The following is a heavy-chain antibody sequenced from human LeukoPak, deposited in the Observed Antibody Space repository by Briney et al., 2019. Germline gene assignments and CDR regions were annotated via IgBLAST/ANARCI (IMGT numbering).Heavy chain of an antibody. CDR1: GFTFSSYA. Sequence: GGSLRLSCAASGFTFSSYAMSWVRQAPGKGLEWVSIISNSDGKTYYADSVKGRFTISRDNSKNTLYVQMNSLTAEDTAIYYCAKATGNLGNWGQGTLVTVSS. V-gene: IGHV3-23*01. CDR3: AKATGNLGN. D-gene: IGHD1-1*01. CDR2: ISNSDGKT. J-gene: IGHJ4*02.